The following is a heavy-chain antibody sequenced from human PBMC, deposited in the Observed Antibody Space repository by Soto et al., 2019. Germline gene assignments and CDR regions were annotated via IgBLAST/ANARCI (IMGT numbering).Heavy chain of an antibody. CDR2: IIPILGIA. Sequence: SVKVSCKASGGTFSSYTIRWVRQAPGQGLEWMGRIIPILGIANYAQKFQGRVTITADKSTSTAYMELSSLRSEDTAVYYCGIFSAPRAFDIWGQGTMVTVSS. CDR1: GGTFSSYT. J-gene: IGHJ3*02. CDR3: GIFSAPRAFDI. V-gene: IGHV1-69*02.